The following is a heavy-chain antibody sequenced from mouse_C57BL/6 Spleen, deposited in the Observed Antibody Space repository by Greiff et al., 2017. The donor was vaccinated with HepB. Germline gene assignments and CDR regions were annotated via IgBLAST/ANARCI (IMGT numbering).Heavy chain of an antibody. V-gene: IGHV1-69*01. Sequence: QVHVKQPGAELVMPGASVKLSCKASGYTFTSYWMHWVKQRPGQGLEWIGEIDPSDSYTNYNQKFKGKSTLTVDKSSSTAYMQLSSLTSEDSAVYYCARVFTHYYGSSYGYFDVWGTGTTVTVSS. CDR2: IDPSDSYT. D-gene: IGHD1-1*01. J-gene: IGHJ1*03. CDR3: ARVFTHYYGSSYGYFDV. CDR1: GYTFTSYW.